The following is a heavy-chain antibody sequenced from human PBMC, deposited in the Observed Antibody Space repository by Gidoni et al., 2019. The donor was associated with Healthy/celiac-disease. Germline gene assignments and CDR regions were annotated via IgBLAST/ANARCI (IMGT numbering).Heavy chain of an antibody. V-gene: IGHV3-33*01. CDR2: IWYDGSNK. D-gene: IGHD3-3*01. J-gene: IGHJ4*02. CDR1: GFTFSSYG. Sequence: QVQLVESGGGVVQPGRSLRLSCAASGFTFSSYGMHWVRQAPGKGLEWVAVIWYDGSNKYYADSVKGRFTISRDNSKNTLYLQMNSLRAEDTAVYYCARLYYDFWSGYPDLDYWGQGTLVTVSS. CDR3: ARLYYDFWSGYPDLDY.